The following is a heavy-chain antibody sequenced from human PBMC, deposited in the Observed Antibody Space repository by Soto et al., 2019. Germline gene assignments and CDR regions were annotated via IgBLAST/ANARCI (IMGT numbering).Heavy chain of an antibody. CDR1: GDSISSSSYY. CDR3: ERKHFDSSGYFAY. V-gene: IGHV4-39*01. D-gene: IGHD3-22*01. CDR2: IYYSGST. Sequence: SETLSLTCTVSGDSISSSSYYWGWIRQPPGKGLEWIGSIYYSGSTYYNPSLRSRVTISVDASKNQLSLKLSSVTAADTAVYYWERKHFDSSGYFAYWGQGNLVPVSS. J-gene: IGHJ4*02.